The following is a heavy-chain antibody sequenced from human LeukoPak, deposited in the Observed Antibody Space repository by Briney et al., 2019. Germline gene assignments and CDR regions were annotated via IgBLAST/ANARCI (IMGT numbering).Heavy chain of an antibody. V-gene: IGHV3-11*04. J-gene: IGHJ4*02. CDR2: ISSSGSTI. CDR3: ARDRPSKLLPRGIDY. D-gene: IGHD2-15*01. CDR1: GFTFSDYY. Sequence: GGSLRLSCAASGFTFSDYYMSWIRQAPGKWLEWVSYISSSGSTIYYADSVKGRFTISRDNAKNSLYLQMNSLRAEDTAVYYCARDRPSKLLPRGIDYWGQGTMVTVSS.